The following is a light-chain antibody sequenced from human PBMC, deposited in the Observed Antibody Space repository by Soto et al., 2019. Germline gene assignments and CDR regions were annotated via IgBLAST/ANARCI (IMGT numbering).Light chain of an antibody. V-gene: IGKV3-11*01. CDR2: GAS. J-gene: IGKJ1*01. CDR1: QSVSSD. Sequence: EIVMTHSPATLSVSPWERATLSCRASQSVSSDLAWYQHKPGQAPRLLIYGASTRATGIPARFSGSGSGTDFTLTISSLEPEDFAVYYCQQRSDWPRTFGQGTKVDIK. CDR3: QQRSDWPRT.